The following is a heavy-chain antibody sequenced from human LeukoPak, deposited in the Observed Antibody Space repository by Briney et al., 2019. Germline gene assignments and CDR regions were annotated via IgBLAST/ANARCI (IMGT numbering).Heavy chain of an antibody. CDR3: ARFGVYDYGSGSYPDYYGMDV. J-gene: IGHJ6*02. V-gene: IGHV4-59*07. Sequence: SDTLSLTCTVSGGSISSYYWRWIRQPPGKGLEWLGYIYYCGSTNYNPSLKSRVTISIDTSKNQFSLKLNSVTAADTAVYYCARFGVYDYGSGSYPDYYGMDVWGQGTTVTVSS. CDR2: IYYCGST. D-gene: IGHD3-10*01. CDR1: GGSISSYY.